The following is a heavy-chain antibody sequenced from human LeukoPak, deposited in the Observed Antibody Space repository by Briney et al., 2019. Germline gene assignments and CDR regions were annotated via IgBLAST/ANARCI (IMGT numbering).Heavy chain of an antibody. CDR1: GGSISSYY. V-gene: IGHV4-59*01. CDR3: ARDYGSGSYYNFHDAFDI. Sequence: SETLSLTCTVSGGSISSYYWSWIRQPPGKGLEWIGDIYYSGSTNYNTSLQGRVTISVDTSKNQFSLKLSSVNAADTAVYYCARDYGSGSYYNFHDAFDIWGQGTMVTVSS. CDR2: IYYSGST. J-gene: IGHJ3*02. D-gene: IGHD3-10*01.